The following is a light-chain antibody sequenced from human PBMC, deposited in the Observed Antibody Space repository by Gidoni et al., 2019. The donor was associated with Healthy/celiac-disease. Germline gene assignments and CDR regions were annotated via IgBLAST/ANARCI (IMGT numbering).Light chain of an antibody. J-gene: IGLJ2*01. V-gene: IGLV2-8*01. CDR1: SSDVGGYNY. CDR3: SSYAGSNNVV. CDR2: EVS. Sequence: QSALTQPPSASGSPGPSVTISCTGTSSDVGGYNYVSWYQQHPGKAPKLMIYEVSKRPSGVPDSFSGSKSGNTASLTVSGLQAEDEADYYCSSYAGSNNVVFGGGTKLTVL.